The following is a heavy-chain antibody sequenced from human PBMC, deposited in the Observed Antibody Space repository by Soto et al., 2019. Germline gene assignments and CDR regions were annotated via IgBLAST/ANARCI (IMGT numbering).Heavy chain of an antibody. Sequence: GSLRLSCAASGFTFSSYWMHWVRQAPGKGLVWVSRINSDGSSTSYADSVKGRFTISRDNAKNTLYLQMNSLRAEDTAVYYCARAPTYYDFWSGYSTSYYYYYMDVWGKGTKVTVSS. D-gene: IGHD3-3*01. J-gene: IGHJ6*03. V-gene: IGHV3-74*01. CDR2: INSDGSST. CDR1: GFTFSSYW. CDR3: ARAPTYYDFWSGYSTSYYYYYMDV.